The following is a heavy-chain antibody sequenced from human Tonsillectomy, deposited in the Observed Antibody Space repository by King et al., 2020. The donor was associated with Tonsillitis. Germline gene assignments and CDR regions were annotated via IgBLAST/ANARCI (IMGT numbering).Heavy chain of an antibody. Sequence: QVQLQESGPGLVKPSETLSLTCTVSGGSISSYYWNWIRQPPGKGLEWIGYIYYSGSTNYNPSLKSRVTISVDTSKNQFSLNLNSVTAADTAVYYCARVKRTGDLAESDYWGQGTLVTVSS. V-gene: IGHV4-59*01. CDR2: IYYSGST. CDR3: ARVKRTGDLAESDY. J-gene: IGHJ4*02. D-gene: IGHD7-27*01. CDR1: GGSISSYY.